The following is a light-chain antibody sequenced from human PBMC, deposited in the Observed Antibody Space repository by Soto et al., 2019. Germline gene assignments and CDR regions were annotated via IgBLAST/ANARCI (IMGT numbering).Light chain of an antibody. CDR2: SNN. CDR3: AAWDDNLKGVV. Sequence: QSAVTQPPSASGTPGQRVTISCSGSSSNIGSNTVNWYQHLPGTAPKLLIFSNNQRPSGLPDRFSGSKSGTSASLAISGLQSEDEADYYCAAWDDNLKGVVFGGGTKLTVL. CDR1: SSNIGSNT. J-gene: IGLJ2*01. V-gene: IGLV1-44*01.